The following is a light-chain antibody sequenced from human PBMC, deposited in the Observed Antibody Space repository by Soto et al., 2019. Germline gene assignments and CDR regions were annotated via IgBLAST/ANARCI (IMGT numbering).Light chain of an antibody. CDR3: QQYHSLPQIT. CDR1: QGISND. J-gene: IGKJ4*01. V-gene: IGKV1-33*01. CDR2: GAS. Sequence: DIQMTQSPPYLSASVGDRVTISCQASQGISNDLTWYQQKPGKAPKLLIYGASDLERGVPPRFSGSGSRTDFTLTISNLQPEDVATYYCQQYHSLPQITFGGGTKVEI.